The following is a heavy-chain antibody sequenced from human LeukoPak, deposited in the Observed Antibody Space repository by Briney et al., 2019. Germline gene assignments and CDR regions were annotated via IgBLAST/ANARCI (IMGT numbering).Heavy chain of an antibody. CDR1: GFTFSSYG. V-gene: IGHV3-30*03. D-gene: IGHD6-13*01. J-gene: IGHJ6*03. CDR3: ARDPGIAAAGTSFKDYYYYYYMDV. CDR2: ISYDGSNK. Sequence: GGSLRLSCAASGFTFSSYGMHWVRQAPGKGLEWVAVISYDGSNKYYADSVKGRFTISRDNSRNTLYVQMNSLRAEDTAVYYCARDPGIAAAGTSFKDYYYYYYMDVWGKGTTVTVSS.